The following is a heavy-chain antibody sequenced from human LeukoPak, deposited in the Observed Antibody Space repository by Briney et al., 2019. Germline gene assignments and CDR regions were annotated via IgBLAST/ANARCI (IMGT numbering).Heavy chain of an antibody. CDR2: IKRKSDGGTT. V-gene: IGHV3-15*01. D-gene: IGHD3-10*01. J-gene: IGHJ4*02. CDR3: TTDQGFIYYFDY. CDR1: GFTYSSSA. Sequence: GGSLRLSCAASGFTYSSSAMKQVSQAPGQGLEWVGRIKRKSDGGTTDYAVFVKGRFTMSRDDSKNTLYLQMNSLETEDTAVYYCTTDQGFIYYFDYWGQGTLVTASS.